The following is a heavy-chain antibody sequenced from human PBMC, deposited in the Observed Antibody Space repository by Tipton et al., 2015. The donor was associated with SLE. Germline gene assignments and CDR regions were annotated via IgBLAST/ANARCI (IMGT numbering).Heavy chain of an antibody. D-gene: IGHD4/OR15-4a*01. CDR1: GFTFSSYA. CDR2: ISSSSSYI. Sequence: VQLVQSGGVVVQPGRSLRLSCAASGFTFSSYAMNWVRQAPGKGLEWVSSISSSSSYIYYADSVKGRFTISRDNAKNSLYLQMNSLRAEDTAVYYCAREDYGDFDYWGQGTLVTVSS. J-gene: IGHJ4*02. CDR3: AREDYGDFDY. V-gene: IGHV3-21*01.